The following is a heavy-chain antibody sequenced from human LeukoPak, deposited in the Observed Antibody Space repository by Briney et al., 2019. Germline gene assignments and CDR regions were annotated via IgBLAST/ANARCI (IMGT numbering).Heavy chain of an antibody. J-gene: IGHJ4*02. V-gene: IGHV3-11*01. CDR2: ISSSGSTI. CDR1: GFTFSDDY. Sequence: GGSLRLSCAASGFTFSDDYMSWIRQAPGEGLEWVSYISSSGSTIYYADSVKGRFTISRDNAKNSLYLQMNSLRAEDTAVYYCGRGSSSGWYIDYWGQGTLVTVSS. D-gene: IGHD6-19*01. CDR3: GRGSSSGWYIDY.